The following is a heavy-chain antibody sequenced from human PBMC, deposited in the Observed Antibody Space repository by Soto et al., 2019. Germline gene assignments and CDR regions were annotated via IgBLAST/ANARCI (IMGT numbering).Heavy chain of an antibody. Sequence: PGESLKISCNGAGYTFTNYWIGWVRQMPGRGLEWMGITHPGHSETKYSPSFERQVTISADRSTRNAYLHWGSLKASDAAMYFCVRHSSTSVRAPLEYWGQGTLVTVSS. CDR3: VRHSSTSVRAPLEY. CDR1: GYTFTNYW. V-gene: IGHV5-51*01. J-gene: IGHJ4*02. D-gene: IGHD2-2*01. CDR2: THPGHSET.